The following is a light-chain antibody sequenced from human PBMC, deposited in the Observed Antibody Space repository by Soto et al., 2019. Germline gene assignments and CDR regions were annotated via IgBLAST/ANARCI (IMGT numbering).Light chain of an antibody. CDR3: QQYNNWHPWT. J-gene: IGKJ1*01. CDR2: HAS. V-gene: IGKV3-15*01. CDR1: QSVSDK. Sequence: EILLTQSPATVAVSPGERATLSCRASQSVSDKLAWYQQKPGQAPRLLIYHASARATGIPASFSGSGSGTEFPLTISGLQYEDFAVYYCQQYNNWHPWTFGQGTKVDIK.